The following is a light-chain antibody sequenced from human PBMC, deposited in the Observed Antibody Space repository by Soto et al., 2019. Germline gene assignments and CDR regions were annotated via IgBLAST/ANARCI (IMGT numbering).Light chain of an antibody. Sequence: DIQMTQSPSSLSVSVGDRVAITCRASQGINNHLAWYQQKPGKVPKLLIFAASTLQSGVPSRFSGSGSGTDFTLTISSLQAEDVATYYCQKYKRAPYTFGQGTKLEIK. CDR3: QKYKRAPYT. J-gene: IGKJ2*01. CDR1: QGINNH. V-gene: IGKV1-27*01. CDR2: AAS.